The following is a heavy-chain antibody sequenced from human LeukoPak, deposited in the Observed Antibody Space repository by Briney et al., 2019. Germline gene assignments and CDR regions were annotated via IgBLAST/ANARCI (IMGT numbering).Heavy chain of an antibody. CDR1: GYTFTGYY. CDR3: ARDPSWELPFYYYYMDV. V-gene: IGHV1-2*02. J-gene: IGHJ6*03. CDR2: VNPNSGGT. D-gene: IGHD1-26*01. Sequence: ASVKVSCKASGYTFTGYYIHWVRQAPGQGLEWMGWVNPNSGGTNYAQKFQGRVTMTRDTSISTAYMELSRLRSDDTAVYYCARDPSWELPFYYYYMDVWGKGTTVTISS.